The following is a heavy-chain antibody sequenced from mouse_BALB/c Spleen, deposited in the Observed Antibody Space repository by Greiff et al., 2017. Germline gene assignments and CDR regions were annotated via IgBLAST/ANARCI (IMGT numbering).Heavy chain of an antibody. J-gene: IGHJ3*01. CDR1: GYSFTGYN. V-gene: IGHV1S135*01. CDR3: ARSGGSSYGFAY. Sequence: EVQLQQSGPELGKPGASVKISCKASGYSFTGYNMYWVKQSHRKSLEWIGYIDPYNGGTSYNQKSKGKATLTVDKSSSTAYMHLNSLTSEDSAIYYCARSGGSSYGFAYWGQGTLVTVSA. CDR2: IDPYNGGT. D-gene: IGHD1-1*01.